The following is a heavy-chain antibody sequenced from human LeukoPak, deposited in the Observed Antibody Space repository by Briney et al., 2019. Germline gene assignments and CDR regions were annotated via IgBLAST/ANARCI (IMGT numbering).Heavy chain of an antibody. CDR2: ISGSGGTI. CDR1: GFPFSTFE. D-gene: IGHD1-26*01. Sequence: GGSLRLSCVASGFPFSTFELNWVRQAPRKGLEWVSYISGSGGTIYYADSVKGRFTISRDNAKNSLYLQMNSLRAEDTAVYYCAKGVVGATRGDYFDYWGQGTLVTVSS. J-gene: IGHJ4*02. V-gene: IGHV3-48*03. CDR3: AKGVVGATRGDYFDY.